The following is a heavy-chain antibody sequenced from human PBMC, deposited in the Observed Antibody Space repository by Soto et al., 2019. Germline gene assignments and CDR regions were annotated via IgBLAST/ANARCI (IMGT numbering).Heavy chain of an antibody. V-gene: IGHV3-30*18. CDR2: ISSDGSNK. Sequence: QVQLVESGGGVVRPGRSLRLSCAASGFTFGTYDMYWVRQAPGKGLEWVAVISSDGSNKYYAESVKGRLTISRDTSKNTLYLQMNSLRVDDTAVYYCAKGQHCSSTSCYFYYYGMDVW. CDR3: AKGQHCSSTSCYFYYYGMDV. CDR1: GFTFGTYD. D-gene: IGHD2-2*01. J-gene: IGHJ6*01.